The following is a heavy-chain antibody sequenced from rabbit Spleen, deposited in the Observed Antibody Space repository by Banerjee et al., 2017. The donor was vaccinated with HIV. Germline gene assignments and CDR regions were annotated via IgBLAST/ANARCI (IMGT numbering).Heavy chain of an antibody. V-gene: IGHV1S45*01. J-gene: IGHJ4*01. Sequence: QEQLVESGGGLVRPEGSLKLSCTASGFSFSNKAVMCWVRQAPGKGLEWIACINAVTGKAVYASWAKGRYTFSKTSSTTVTLQMTSLTAADTATYFCARRRYNGDDWGDGDGDYYFKLWGQGTLVTVS. CDR3: ARRRYNGDDWGDGDGDYYFKL. D-gene: IGHD2-1*01. CDR1: GFSFSNKAV. CDR2: INAVTGKA.